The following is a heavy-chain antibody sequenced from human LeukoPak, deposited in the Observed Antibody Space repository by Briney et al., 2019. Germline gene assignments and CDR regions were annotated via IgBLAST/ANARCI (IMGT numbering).Heavy chain of an antibody. CDR1: GFTFSSYS. CDR3: ARGAPRGYSYGLGDSNWFNP. Sequence: GGSLRLSCAASGFTFSSYSMNWVRQAPGKGLEGVSYISSSSSTIYYADSVKGRFTISRDNAKNSLYLQMNSLRAEDTAVYYCARGAPRGYSYGLGDSNWFNPWGQGTLVTVSS. J-gene: IGHJ5*02. D-gene: IGHD5-18*01. CDR2: ISSSSSTI. V-gene: IGHV3-48*01.